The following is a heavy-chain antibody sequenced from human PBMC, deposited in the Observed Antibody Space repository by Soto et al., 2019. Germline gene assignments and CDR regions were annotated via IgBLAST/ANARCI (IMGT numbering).Heavy chain of an antibody. V-gene: IGHV3-7*01. CDR2: IKQDGSEK. Sequence: PGGSLRLSCAASGFTFSTYWMNWVRQAPGKGLEWVANIKQDGSEKYYVGSVKGRFAISRDNAKDSLFLQMNNLRAEDTAVYYCVRDWSTFWGMDVWGQGTTVTVSS. J-gene: IGHJ6*02. CDR3: VRDWSTFWGMDV. CDR1: GFTFSTYW.